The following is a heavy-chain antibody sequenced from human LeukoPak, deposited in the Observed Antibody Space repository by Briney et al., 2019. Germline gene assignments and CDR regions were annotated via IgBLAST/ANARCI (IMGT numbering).Heavy chain of an antibody. CDR3: ARGGGDGYNHDYYYGMDV. Sequence: GSSVKVPCKASGGTFSSYAISWVRQAPGQGLEWMGGIIPIFGTANYAQKFQGRVTITADESTSTAYMELSSLRSEDTAVYYCARGGGDGYNHDYYYGMDVWGQGTTVTVSS. D-gene: IGHD5-24*01. CDR1: GGTFSSYA. V-gene: IGHV1-69*01. CDR2: IIPIFGTA. J-gene: IGHJ6*02.